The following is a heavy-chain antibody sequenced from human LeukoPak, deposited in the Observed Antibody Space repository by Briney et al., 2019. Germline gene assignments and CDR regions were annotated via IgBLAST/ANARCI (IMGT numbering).Heavy chain of an antibody. CDR2: IYYSGST. Sequence: SETLSLTCTVSGGSISSYYWSWIRQPPGKGLEWIGYIYYSGSTNYNPSLKSRVTISVDTSKNQFSLKLSSVTAADTAVYYCARALVLTIYYYYYMDVWGKGTTVTVSS. CDR3: ARALVLTIYYYYYMDV. J-gene: IGHJ6*03. D-gene: IGHD4/OR15-4a*01. CDR1: GGSISSYY. V-gene: IGHV4-59*01.